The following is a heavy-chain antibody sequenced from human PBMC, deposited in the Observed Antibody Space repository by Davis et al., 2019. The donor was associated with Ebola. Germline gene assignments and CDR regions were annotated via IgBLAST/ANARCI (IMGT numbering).Heavy chain of an antibody. CDR1: GGSISSYY. D-gene: IGHD3-3*01. V-gene: IGHV4-34*01. CDR3: ARITIFGVAGNAFDV. Sequence: MPGGSLRLSCTVSGGSISSYYWSWIRQPPGKGLEWIGEINHSGSTNYNPSLKSRVTISVDTSKNQFSLKLSSVTAADTALYYCARITIFGVAGNAFDVWGQGTMVTVSS. CDR2: INHSGST. J-gene: IGHJ3*01.